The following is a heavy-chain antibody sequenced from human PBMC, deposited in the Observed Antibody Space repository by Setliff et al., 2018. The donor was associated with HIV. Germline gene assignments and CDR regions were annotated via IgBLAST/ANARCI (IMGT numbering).Heavy chain of an antibody. D-gene: IGHD3-10*01. Sequence: SETLSLTCTVSGGSISSHYWSWIRQPPGKGLEWIAYIYNTGSSNYNPSLKGRVTISIDTSKNQFSRKLNSVTAADTAVYYCARFALGSRMDYFDYWGQGTLVTVSS. CDR1: GGSISSHY. CDR3: ARFALGSRMDYFDY. V-gene: IGHV4-59*11. CDR2: IYNTGSS. J-gene: IGHJ4*02.